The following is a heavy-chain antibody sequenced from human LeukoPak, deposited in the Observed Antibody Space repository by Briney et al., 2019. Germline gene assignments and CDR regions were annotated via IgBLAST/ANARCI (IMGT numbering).Heavy chain of an antibody. CDR2: IRGYNGDT. CDR1: GYTFTSYG. J-gene: IGHJ6*03. V-gene: IGHV1-18*01. CDR3: ARDSYSSNYYYFYYIDV. Sequence: GASVKVSCKASGYTFTSYGINWVRQAPGQGLEWMGWIRGYNGDTKYAQKLQGRVTMTIDTSTNTAYMELRSLRSDDTAVYYCARDSYSSNYYYFYYIDVWGKGTTVTVSS. D-gene: IGHD2-2*01.